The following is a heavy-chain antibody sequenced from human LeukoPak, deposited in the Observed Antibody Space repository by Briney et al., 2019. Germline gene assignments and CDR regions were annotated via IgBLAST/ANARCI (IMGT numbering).Heavy chain of an antibody. D-gene: IGHD5-18*01. J-gene: IGHJ5*02. CDR3: AREPSVDTAMVTAWFDP. Sequence: ASVKVSCKASGYTFTGYYMHWVRQAPGHGLEWMGWINPNSGGTNYAQKFQGRVTMTRDTSISTAYMELSRLRSDDTAVYYCAREPSVDTAMVTAWFDPWGQGTLVTVSS. CDR2: INPNSGGT. V-gene: IGHV1-2*02. CDR1: GYTFTGYY.